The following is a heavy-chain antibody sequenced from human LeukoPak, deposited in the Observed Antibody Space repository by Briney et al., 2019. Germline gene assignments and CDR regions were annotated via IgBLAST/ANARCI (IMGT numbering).Heavy chain of an antibody. CDR1: GFTFSSYG. D-gene: IGHD1-26*01. CDR2: ISYDGSNK. Sequence: GGSLRLSCAASGFTFSSYGMHWVRQAPGKGLEWVAVISYDGSNKYYADSVKGRFTISRDNSKNTLFVQMNSLRAEDTAVYYCATRPIVGAPYWGQGTLVTVSS. CDR3: ATRPIVGAPY. V-gene: IGHV3-33*05. J-gene: IGHJ4*02.